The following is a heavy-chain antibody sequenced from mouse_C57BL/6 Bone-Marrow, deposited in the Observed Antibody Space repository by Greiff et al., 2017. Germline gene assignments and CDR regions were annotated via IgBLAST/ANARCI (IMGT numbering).Heavy chain of an antibody. CDR2: ISDGGSYT. CDR3: ARAAVVPFDY. J-gene: IGHJ2*01. CDR1: GFTFSSYA. V-gene: IGHV5-4*03. Sequence: EVKLMASGGGLVKPGGSLKLSCAASGFTFSSYAMSWVRQTPEKRLEWVATISDGGSYTYYPDNVKGRFTISRDNAKNNLYLQMSHLKSEDTAMYYCARAAVVPFDYGGQGTTPTVSS. D-gene: IGHD1-1*01.